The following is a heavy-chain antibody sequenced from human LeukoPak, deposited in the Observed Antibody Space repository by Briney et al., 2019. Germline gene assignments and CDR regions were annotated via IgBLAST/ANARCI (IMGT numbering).Heavy chain of an antibody. CDR3: AKDQCGGDCAIPYY. J-gene: IGHJ4*02. CDR1: EFTFSSYG. CDR2: ISYDGSNK. V-gene: IGHV3-30*18. D-gene: IGHD2-21*02. Sequence: GRSLRLSCAASEFTFSSYGMHWVRQAPGKGLEWVAVISYDGSNKYYADSVKGRFTISRDNSKNTLYLQMNSLRAEDTAVYYCAKDQCGGDCAIPYYWGQGTLVTVSS.